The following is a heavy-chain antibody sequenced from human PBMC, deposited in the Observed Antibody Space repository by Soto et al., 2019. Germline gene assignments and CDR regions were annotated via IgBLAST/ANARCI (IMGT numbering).Heavy chain of an antibody. CDR1: GGSISSSSYY. CDR3: ARRVGTTSYGMDV. V-gene: IGHV4-39*01. J-gene: IGHJ6*02. Sequence: SQTMSITCTVCGGSISSSSYYGGWIRQPPGKGLEWIGSIYYSGSTYYNPSLKSRVTISVDTSKNQFSLKLSSVTAADTAVYYCARRVGTTSYGMDVWGQGTTVTVSS. D-gene: IGHD4-17*01. CDR2: IYYSGST.